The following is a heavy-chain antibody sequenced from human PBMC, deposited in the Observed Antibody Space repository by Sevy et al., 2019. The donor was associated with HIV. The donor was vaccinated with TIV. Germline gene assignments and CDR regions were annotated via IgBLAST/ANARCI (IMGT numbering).Heavy chain of an antibody. CDR1: GFSFSTYW. J-gene: IGHJ4*02. Sequence: QPGGSLRLSCAASGFSFSTYWMHWVRQAPGKGLEWVANIKQDESEKYYVASVKGRFTISRDNAKNSVYLEMNSLRPEDTAIYYCAKGNSGSFDYWGQGTLVTVSS. D-gene: IGHD3-22*01. CDR3: AKGNSGSFDY. CDR2: IKQDESEK. V-gene: IGHV3-7*01.